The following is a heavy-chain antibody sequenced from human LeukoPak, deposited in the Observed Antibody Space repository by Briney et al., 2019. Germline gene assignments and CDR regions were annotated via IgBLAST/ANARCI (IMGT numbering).Heavy chain of an antibody. CDR3: ARQKQSHGNFDY. Sequence: GGSLRLSCAASGFTVSSYAMHWVRQPIGKGLEWVSALGIAGDTFYPGSVKGRFAISRENAKNSLYLQMNSLRAEDTAMYYCARQKQSHGNFDYWGQGTLVTVSS. CDR2: LGIAGDT. CDR1: GFTVSSYA. J-gene: IGHJ4*02. V-gene: IGHV3-13*01. D-gene: IGHD1-26*01.